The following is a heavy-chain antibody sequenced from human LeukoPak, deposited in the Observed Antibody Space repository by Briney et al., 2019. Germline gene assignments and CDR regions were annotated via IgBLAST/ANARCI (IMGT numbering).Heavy chain of an antibody. Sequence: GRSLRLSCAASGFTFSNYGMHWVRQAPGKGLEWVALISYDGSNKYYADSVKGRFTISRDNSKNTLYLQMNSLRAEDTALYYCANVGATISFDSWGQGTLVTVSS. J-gene: IGHJ4*02. CDR1: GFTFSNYG. CDR2: ISYDGSNK. CDR3: ANVGATISFDS. V-gene: IGHV3-30*18. D-gene: IGHD1-26*01.